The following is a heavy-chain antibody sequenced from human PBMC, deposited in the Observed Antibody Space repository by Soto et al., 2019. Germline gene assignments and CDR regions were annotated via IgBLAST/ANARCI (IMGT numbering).Heavy chain of an antibody. Sequence: ASVKVSCKASRYTFTSYAMHWVRQAPGQRLEWMGWISAYNGNTKYAQKLQGRVTMTTDTSTSTAYMELRSLRSDDTAVYYCARDMSQITGTTFYYYGMDVWGQGTTVTVSS. CDR2: ISAYNGNT. V-gene: IGHV1-18*01. J-gene: IGHJ6*02. D-gene: IGHD1-20*01. CDR3: ARDMSQITGTTFYYYGMDV. CDR1: RYTFTSYA.